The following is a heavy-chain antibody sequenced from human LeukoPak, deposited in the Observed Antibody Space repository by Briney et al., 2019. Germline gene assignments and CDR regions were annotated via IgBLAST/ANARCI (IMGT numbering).Heavy chain of an antibody. CDR2: SFYTGST. CDR1: GDYITSVY. D-gene: IGHD2-21*01. J-gene: IGHJ4*02. V-gene: IGHV4-59*01. Sequence: PSETLSLTCSVSGDYITSVYWSSMRQPPGKGLEWIAYSFYTGSTNYNPSLKSRVAISIDTSKNHFSFTLTSVTAADTAVYYCARAPGDAGYYFDYWGQGVLVTVSS. CDR3: ARAPGDAGYYFDY.